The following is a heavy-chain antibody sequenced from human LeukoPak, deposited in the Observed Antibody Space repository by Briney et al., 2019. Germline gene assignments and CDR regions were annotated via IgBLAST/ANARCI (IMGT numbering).Heavy chain of an antibody. Sequence: SETLSLTCAVYGGSFSGYYWSWIRQPPGKGLEWIGEINHSGSTNHNPSLKSRVTISVDTSKNQFSLKLSSVTAADTAVYYCASHRGYCSGGSCYAFAFDIWGQGTMVTVSS. D-gene: IGHD2-15*01. J-gene: IGHJ3*02. V-gene: IGHV4-34*01. CDR2: INHSGST. CDR3: ASHRGYCSGGSCYAFAFDI. CDR1: GGSFSGYY.